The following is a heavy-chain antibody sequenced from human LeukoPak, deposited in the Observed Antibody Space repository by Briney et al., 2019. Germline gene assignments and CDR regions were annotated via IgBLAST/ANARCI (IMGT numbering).Heavy chain of an antibody. CDR3: ARDSAMYYDFWSGREDAFDI. J-gene: IGHJ3*02. CDR2: ISSSSSYI. CDR1: GFTFSSYS. Sequence: GGSLRLSCAASGFTFSSYSMNWVRQAPGKGLEWVSSISSSSSYIYYADSVKGRFTISRDNAKNSLYLQMNSLRAEDTAVYYCARDSAMYYDFWSGREDAFDIWGQGTMVTVSS. V-gene: IGHV3-21*01. D-gene: IGHD3-3*01.